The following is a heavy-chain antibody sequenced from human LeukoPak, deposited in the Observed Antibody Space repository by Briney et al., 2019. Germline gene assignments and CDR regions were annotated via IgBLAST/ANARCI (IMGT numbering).Heavy chain of an antibody. CDR2: ISGSGGST. CDR3: AKKARIAAAGRNDY. J-gene: IGHJ4*02. CDR1: GFTFSSYA. D-gene: IGHD6-13*01. V-gene: IGHV3-23*01. Sequence: AGGSLRLPCAASGFTFSSYAMSWVRQAPGKGLEWVSAISGSGGSTYYADSVKGRFTISRDNSKNTLYLQMNSLRAEDTAVYYCAKKARIAAAGRNDYWGQGTLVTVSS.